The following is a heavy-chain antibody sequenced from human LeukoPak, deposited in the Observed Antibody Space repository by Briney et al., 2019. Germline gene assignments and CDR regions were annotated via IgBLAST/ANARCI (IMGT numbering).Heavy chain of an antibody. CDR3: EKRGDKLDLI. J-gene: IGHJ4*02. CDR1: GVTLRNYG. V-gene: IGHV3-23*01. D-gene: IGHD2-21*02. CDR2: IRGSGDTT. Sequence: GESLRLSCAASGVTLRNYGLSWVRHTPGKGLEWVSAIRGSGDTTFYADSVKGRFTISRDNSENTVYLQMNSLRAEDTAVYYCEKRGDKLDLIWGQGTLVTVSS.